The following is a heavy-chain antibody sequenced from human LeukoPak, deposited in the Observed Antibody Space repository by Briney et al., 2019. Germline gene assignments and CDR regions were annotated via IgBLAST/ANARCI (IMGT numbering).Heavy chain of an antibody. CDR1: GYRFTSTY. V-gene: IGHV1-46*01. Sequence: ASVKVSCKASGYRFTSTYMHWVRQAPGQGLGGMGLINPTGTYTKYAQKSQGRVSMTRDTSTSTDYMELRSLTSEASAVYYCARDQSGSTTVTVTTDYWYFDVWGRGTLVTVSS. J-gene: IGHJ2*01. CDR2: INPTGTYT. D-gene: IGHD4-17*01. CDR3: ARDQSGSTTVTVTTDYWYFDV.